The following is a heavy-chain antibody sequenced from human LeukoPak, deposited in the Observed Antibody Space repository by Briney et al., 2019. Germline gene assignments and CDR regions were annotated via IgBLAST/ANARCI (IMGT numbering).Heavy chain of an antibody. V-gene: IGHV3-21*04. J-gene: IGHJ4*02. CDR2: ISSSSSYI. Sequence: GGSLRLSCAASGFTFSSYSMNWVRQAPGKGLEWVSSISSSSSYIYYADSVKGRFTISRDNSKNTLYLQMNSLRAEDTAVYYCARVLNMAGESFDYWGQGTLVTVSS. D-gene: IGHD3-16*01. CDR1: GFTFSSYS. CDR3: ARVLNMAGESFDY.